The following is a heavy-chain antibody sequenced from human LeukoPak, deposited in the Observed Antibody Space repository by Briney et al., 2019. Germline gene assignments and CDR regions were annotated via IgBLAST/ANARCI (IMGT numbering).Heavy chain of an antibody. D-gene: IGHD3-3*01. CDR3: AREQTGNTIFGGGRNWFDP. CDR1: GGSISSCSYY. V-gene: IGHV4-61*09. Sequence: PSETLSLTCTVSGGSISSCSYYWSWIRQPAGKGLEWIGHIYTGGSTNYNPSLKSRVTISVDTSKNQFSLKLSSVTAADTAVYYCAREQTGNTIFGGGRNWFDPWGQGTLVTVSS. J-gene: IGHJ5*02. CDR2: IYTGGST.